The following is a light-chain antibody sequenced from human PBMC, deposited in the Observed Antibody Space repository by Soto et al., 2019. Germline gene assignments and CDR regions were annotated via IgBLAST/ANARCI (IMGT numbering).Light chain of an antibody. CDR1: QSISNW. CDR3: QHYNAFPWP. V-gene: IGKV1-5*01. Sequence: DIQMTQTPSTLSASVGDRVTITCRASQSISNWLAWYQDKPGKAPKLLIYGASSLESGVPSRFSGSGSGTEFTLTIGGLQPDDFATYYCQHYNAFPWPFGQGTKVDIK. J-gene: IGKJ1*01. CDR2: GAS.